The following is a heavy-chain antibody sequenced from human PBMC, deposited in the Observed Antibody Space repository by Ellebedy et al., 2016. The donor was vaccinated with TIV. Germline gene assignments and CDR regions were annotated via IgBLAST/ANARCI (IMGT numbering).Heavy chain of an antibody. CDR3: TTGPNRGLDY. Sequence: ASVKVSCXASGYIFNNYDINWVRPAAGLGLEWMTWMNTENGKTGFAQKFQGRVTVTQNTSIRTAFMELSGLRSEDTAVYYCTTGPNRGLDYWGQGTHVIVSP. J-gene: IGHJ4*02. CDR1: GYIFNNYD. CDR2: MNTENGKT. V-gene: IGHV1-8*01. D-gene: IGHD3-10*01.